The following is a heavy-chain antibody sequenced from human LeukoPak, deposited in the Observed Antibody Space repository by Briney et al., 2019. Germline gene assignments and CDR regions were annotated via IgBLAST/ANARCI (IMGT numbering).Heavy chain of an antibody. D-gene: IGHD3-10*01. J-gene: IGHJ4*02. CDR1: GGFISSGRYG. Sequence: SDTLSLTCTVSGGFISSGRYGSAWIRQPGWKGLERNGRIYTRGSTNYIRSLKTRLPISVDTSKNKFSLALSELTTARTAAYYCARGGAVRGVIRSSYMDYWGQGTLVTASS. CDR2: IYTRGST. V-gene: IGHV4-61*02. CDR3: ARGGAVRGVIRSSYMDY.